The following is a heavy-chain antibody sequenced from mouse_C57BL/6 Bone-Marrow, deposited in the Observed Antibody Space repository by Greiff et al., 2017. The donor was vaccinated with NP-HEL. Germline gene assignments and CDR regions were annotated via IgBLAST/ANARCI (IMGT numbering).Heavy chain of an antibody. CDR1: GFNIKDDY. Sequence: SGAELVRPGASVKLSCTASGFNIKDDYMHWVKQRPEQGLEWIGWIDPENGDTEYASKFQGKATITADTSSNTAYLQLSSLTSEDTAVYYCTSPCSGYFFMDYWGQGTSVTVSS. J-gene: IGHJ4*01. D-gene: IGHD3-2*02. CDR2: IDPENGDT. V-gene: IGHV14-4*01. CDR3: TSPCSGYFFMDY.